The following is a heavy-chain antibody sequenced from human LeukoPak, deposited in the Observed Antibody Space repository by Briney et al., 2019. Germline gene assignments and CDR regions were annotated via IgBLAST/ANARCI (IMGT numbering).Heavy chain of an antibody. CDR1: GFTFDDYA. Sequence: GGCLRLSCAAAGFTFDDYAMHWVRQAPGKGLEWVSLISGDGGSTYYADSVKGRFTISRDNSKNSLYLQMNSLRTEDTALYYCAKDKLLKGSSWYWGYYYYGMDVWGQGTTVTVSS. CDR3: AKDKLLKGSSWYWGYYYYGMDV. CDR2: ISGDGGST. V-gene: IGHV3-43*02. D-gene: IGHD6-13*01. J-gene: IGHJ6*02.